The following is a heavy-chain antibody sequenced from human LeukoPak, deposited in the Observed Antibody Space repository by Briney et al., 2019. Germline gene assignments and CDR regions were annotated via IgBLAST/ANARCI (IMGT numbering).Heavy chain of an antibody. J-gene: IGHJ4*02. CDR3: ARLKIRFLEWLPEFGY. Sequence: SETLSLTCTVSGGSISSSSYYWGWIRQPPGKGLEWIGSIYYSGSTYYNPSLKSRVTISVDTSKNQFSLKLSSVTAADTAVYYWARLKIRFLEWLPEFGYWGQGNLVTVSS. D-gene: IGHD3-3*01. V-gene: IGHV4-39*01. CDR2: IYYSGST. CDR1: GGSISSSSYY.